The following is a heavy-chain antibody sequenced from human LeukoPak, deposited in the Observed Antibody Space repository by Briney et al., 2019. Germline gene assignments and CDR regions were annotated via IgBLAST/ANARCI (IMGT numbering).Heavy chain of an antibody. CDR2: IYTSGST. Sequence: NPSETLSLTCTVSGGSISSYYWSWIRQPAGKGLEWIGRIYTSGSTNYNPSLKSRVTMSVDTSKNQFSLKLSSVTAADTAVYYCARCSTGTYYYYYHMDVWGKGTTVTVSS. V-gene: IGHV4-4*07. J-gene: IGHJ6*03. D-gene: IGHD1-1*01. CDR3: ARCSTGTYYYYYHMDV. CDR1: GGSISSYY.